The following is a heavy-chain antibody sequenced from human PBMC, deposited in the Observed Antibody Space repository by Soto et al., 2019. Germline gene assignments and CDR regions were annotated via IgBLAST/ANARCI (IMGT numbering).Heavy chain of an antibody. Sequence: GASVKVSCKASGGTFSSYAISWVRQAPGQGLEWMGGIIPIFGTANYAQKFQGRVTITADKSTSTAYMDLSSLRSEDTAVYYCARARFRFPTLRYFDNSYGMDVWGQGTTVTVSS. CDR3: ARARFRFPTLRYFDNSYGMDV. D-gene: IGHD3-9*01. J-gene: IGHJ6*02. V-gene: IGHV1-69*06. CDR2: IIPIFGTA. CDR1: GGTFSSYA.